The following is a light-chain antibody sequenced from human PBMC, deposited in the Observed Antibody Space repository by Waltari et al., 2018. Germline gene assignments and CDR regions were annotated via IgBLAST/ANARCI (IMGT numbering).Light chain of an antibody. CDR3: QQYNDWPPLFT. V-gene: IGKV3-15*01. J-gene: IGKJ3*01. Sequence: EIVMTQSPATLSVSPGERATLYCRASQSVTANLAWYQQNPGQTPRLLIYGASTRATGIPARFRASGSGTEFTLTISGMQSEDFAVYYCQQYNDWPPLFTFGPGTKVDIK. CDR1: QSVTAN. CDR2: GAS.